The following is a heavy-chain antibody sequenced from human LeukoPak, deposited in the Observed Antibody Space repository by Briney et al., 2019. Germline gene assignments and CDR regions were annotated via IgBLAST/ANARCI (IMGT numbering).Heavy chain of an antibody. D-gene: IGHD1-26*01. J-gene: IGHJ3*02. CDR3: ARERVGKVAFDI. V-gene: IGHV1-18*01. CDR1: GGTFSSYA. CDR2: ISAYNGNT. Sequence: ASVKVSCKASGGTFSSYAISWVRQAPGQGLEWMGWISAYNGNTNYAQKLQGRVTMTTDTSTSTAYMELRSLRSDDTAVYYCARERVGKVAFDIWGQGTMVTVSS.